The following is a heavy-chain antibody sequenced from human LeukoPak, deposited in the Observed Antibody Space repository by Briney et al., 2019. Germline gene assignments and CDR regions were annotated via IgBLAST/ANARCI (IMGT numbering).Heavy chain of an antibody. J-gene: IGHJ1*01. CDR3: ARVQRAADAEYFQH. V-gene: IGHV4-34*01. D-gene: IGHD2-15*01. CDR2: INHSGST. CDR1: GGSFSGYY. Sequence: PSETLSLTCAVYGGSFSGYYWSWLRQPPGKGLEWIGEINHSGSTNYNPSLKSRVTISVDTSKNQFSLKLSSVTAADTAVYYCARVQRAADAEYFQHWGQGTLVTVSS.